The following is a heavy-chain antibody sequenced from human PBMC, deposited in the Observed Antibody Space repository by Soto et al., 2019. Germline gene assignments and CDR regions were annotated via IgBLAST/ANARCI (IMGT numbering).Heavy chain of an antibody. CDR1: GGTCSSYA. D-gene: IGHD5-12*01. CDR2: IIPIFGTA. V-gene: IGHV1-69*13. CDR3: ARDGVEMATTSFDY. J-gene: IGHJ4*02. Sequence: GASVKVSCKASGGTCSSYAISWVRQPPGQGLEWMGGIIPIFGTANYAQKFQGRVTITADESTSTAYMELSSLRSEDTAVYYCARDGVEMATTSFDYWGQGTLVTVSS.